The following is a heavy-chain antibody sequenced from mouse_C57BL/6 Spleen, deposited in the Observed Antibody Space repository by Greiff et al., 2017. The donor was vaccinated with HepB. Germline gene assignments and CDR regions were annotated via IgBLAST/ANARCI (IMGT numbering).Heavy chain of an antibody. J-gene: IGHJ2*01. CDR2: INPSNGGT. Sequence: QVHVKQPGTELVKPGASVKLSCKASGYTFTSYWMHWVKQRPGQGLEWIGNINPSNGGTNYNEKFKSKATLTVDKSSSTAYMQLSSLTSEDSAVYYCARYGGDGYYDYWGQGTTLTVSS. V-gene: IGHV1-53*01. D-gene: IGHD2-3*01. CDR3: ARYGGDGYYDY. CDR1: GYTFTSYW.